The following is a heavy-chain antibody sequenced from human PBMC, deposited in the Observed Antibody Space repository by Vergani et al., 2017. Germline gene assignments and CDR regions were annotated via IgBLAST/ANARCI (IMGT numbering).Heavy chain of an antibody. CDR2: IKSKTDGGTT. J-gene: IGHJ6*02. Sequence: EVQLVESGGGLVKPGGSLRLSCAASGFTFSNAWMSWVRQAPGKGLEWVGRIKSKTDGGTTDYAAPVKGRFTISRDDAKHTLYLQMNSLKTEDTAVYYCTTDIVGVVAARSYGMDVWGQGTTVTVSS. CDR3: TTDIVGVVAARSYGMDV. CDR1: GFTFSNAW. D-gene: IGHD2-15*01. V-gene: IGHV3-15*01.